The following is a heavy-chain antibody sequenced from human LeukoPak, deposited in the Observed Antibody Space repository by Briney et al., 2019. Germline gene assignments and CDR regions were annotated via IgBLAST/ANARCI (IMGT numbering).Heavy chain of an antibody. CDR2: ISGSGGRT. Sequence: PGGSLRLSCAASGFTFSSYSMNWVRQAPGKGLEWVSGISGSGGRTYYADSVKGRFTISRDNSKNTLYLQMNSLRAEDTAVYYCAKASMTGSPSYYFDYWGQGTLVTVSS. V-gene: IGHV3-23*01. D-gene: IGHD3-10*01. CDR3: AKASMTGSPSYYFDY. J-gene: IGHJ4*02. CDR1: GFTFSSYS.